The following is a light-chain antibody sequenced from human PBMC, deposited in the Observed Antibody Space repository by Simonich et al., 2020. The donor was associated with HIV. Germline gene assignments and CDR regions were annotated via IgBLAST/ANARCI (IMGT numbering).Light chain of an antibody. CDR3: QQSYNTPQT. CDR1: QSISSW. Sequence: DIQMTQSPSTLSASVGDRVTITCRDSQSISSWLAWYQQKPRKAPKLLIYAASSLQSGVPSRFSGSGSGTDFTLTISSLQPEDFATYYCQQSYNTPQTFGQGTKVEIK. CDR2: AAS. J-gene: IGKJ1*01. V-gene: IGKV1-39*01.